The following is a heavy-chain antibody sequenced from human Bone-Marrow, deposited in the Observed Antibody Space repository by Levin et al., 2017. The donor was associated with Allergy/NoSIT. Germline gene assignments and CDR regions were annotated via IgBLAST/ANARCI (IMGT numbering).Heavy chain of an antibody. V-gene: IGHV3-23*01. CDR1: GFSFSATV. Sequence: GESLRLSCAASGFSFSATVMSWVRQAPGKGLEWVSVITSGGDRYLADSVKGRFSISRDNSKNTLYLQMNSLRVEDTAVYYCASMRPYGTTWAGFFDDWGQGSLVTVSS. D-gene: IGHD1-14*01. J-gene: IGHJ4*02. CDR2: ITSGGDR. CDR3: ASMRPYGTTWAGFFDD.